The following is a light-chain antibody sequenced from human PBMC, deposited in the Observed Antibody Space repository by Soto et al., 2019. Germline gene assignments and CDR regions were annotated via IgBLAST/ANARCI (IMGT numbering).Light chain of an antibody. CDR2: KGY. CDR3: QQYNDNWT. V-gene: IGKV1-5*03. Sequence: DIQMTQSPSTLSASVGDRVTITCRASQSISSWLAWYQQKPGTAPKLLIYKGYTLQSGVPSRFSGSGSGTEFTLTISSLQPDDSATYYCQQYNDNWTFGQGTKVDIK. CDR1: QSISSW. J-gene: IGKJ1*01.